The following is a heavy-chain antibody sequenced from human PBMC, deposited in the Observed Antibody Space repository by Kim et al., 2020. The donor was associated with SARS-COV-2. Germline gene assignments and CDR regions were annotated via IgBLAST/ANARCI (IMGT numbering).Heavy chain of an antibody. V-gene: IGHV1-46*01. CDR3: ARGYGDYTLDY. D-gene: IGHD4-17*01. J-gene: IGHJ4*02. Sequence: TSYAPTFQGRVPLTRDTSTRPGYMALSSLRSEDTAVYYCARGYGDYTLDYWGQGTLVTVSS. CDR2: T.